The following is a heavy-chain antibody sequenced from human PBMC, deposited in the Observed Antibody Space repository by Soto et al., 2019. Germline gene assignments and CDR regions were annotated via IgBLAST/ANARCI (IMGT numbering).Heavy chain of an antibody. CDR1: GYSFTNYW. D-gene: IGHD6-19*01. V-gene: IGHV5-51*01. J-gene: IGHJ4*02. CDR2: IYPGDSDT. CDR3: ARSDSSGWYYLDY. Sequence: PGESLKISCKGSGYSFTNYWIGWVRQMPGKGLEWMGIIYPGDSDTRYSPSFQGQVTISADKSISTAYLQWGSLKASDTAMYYCARSDSSGWYYLDYWGQGTLVTVSS.